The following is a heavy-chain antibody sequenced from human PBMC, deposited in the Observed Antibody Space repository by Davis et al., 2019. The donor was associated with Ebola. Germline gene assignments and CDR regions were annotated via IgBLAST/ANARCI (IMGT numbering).Heavy chain of an antibody. CDR1: GWSFSGYY. V-gene: IGHV4-34*01. CDR2: INHSEST. J-gene: IGHJ4*02. CDR3: ARGRGYVWGSYRFDY. Sequence: MPSETLSLTCAVYGWSFSGYYWSWIRQLPGKGLEWIGEINHSESTNYNPSLKSRVTISVDKSKNQFSLKLSSVTAADTAVYYCARGRGYVWGSYRFDYWGQGTLVTVSS. D-gene: IGHD3-16*02.